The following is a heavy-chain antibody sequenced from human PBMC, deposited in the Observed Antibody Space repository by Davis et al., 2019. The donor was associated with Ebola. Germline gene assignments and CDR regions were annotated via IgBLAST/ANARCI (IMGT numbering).Heavy chain of an antibody. CDR3: ARLLGRSLNYYYGMDV. Sequence: SETLSLTCAVYGGSFSGYYWSWIRQPPGKGLEWIGEINHSGSTNYNPSLKSRVTISVDTSKNQFSLKLSSVTAADTAVYYCARLLGRSLNYYYGMDVWGQGTTVTVSS. D-gene: IGHD3-16*01. V-gene: IGHV4-34*01. CDR1: GGSFSGYY. J-gene: IGHJ6*02. CDR2: INHSGST.